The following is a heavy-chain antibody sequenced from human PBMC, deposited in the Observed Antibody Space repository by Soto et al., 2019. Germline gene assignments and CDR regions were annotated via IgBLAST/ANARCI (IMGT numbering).Heavy chain of an antibody. CDR2: IYYSGSA. V-gene: IGHV4-61*01. Sequence: SETLSLTCTVSGDSVTSVSDYWSWIRHPPGKGLEWIGYIYYSGSADYNPSLGSRVTISIDTSKNQFSLKLTSVTAADTAVYYCARGVGFGYYYYHMDLWGQGTTVTVSS. J-gene: IGHJ6*02. CDR1: GDSVTSVSDY. CDR3: ARGVGFGYYYYHMDL. D-gene: IGHD3-10*01.